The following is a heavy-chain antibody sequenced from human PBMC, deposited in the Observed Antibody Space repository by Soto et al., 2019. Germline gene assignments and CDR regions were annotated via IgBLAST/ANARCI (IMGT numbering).Heavy chain of an antibody. Sequence: PSETLSLTCTVSGGSISSSSYYWGWIRQPPGKGLEWIGSIYYSGSTYYNPSLKSRVTISVDTSKNQFSLKLSSVTAADTAVYYCASPIWVPAATHPNYYYYYMDVWGKGTTVTVSS. D-gene: IGHD2-2*01. J-gene: IGHJ6*03. CDR2: IYYSGST. CDR3: ASPIWVPAATHPNYYYYYMDV. CDR1: GGSISSSSYY. V-gene: IGHV4-39*01.